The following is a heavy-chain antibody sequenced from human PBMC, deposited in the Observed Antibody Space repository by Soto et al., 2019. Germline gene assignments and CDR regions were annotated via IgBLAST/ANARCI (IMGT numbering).Heavy chain of an antibody. Sequence: EVQLVESGGGLVQPGRSLRLSCAASGFNFDDYAMHWVRQAPGKNMEWVSGISWEGGSVGYADSVKGRFTVSRDNDKNTLYLEMNNLRSEDTALYYCAKDHDEDFGYDLDYMNYWGQGTLVTVSS. D-gene: IGHD5-12*01. CDR1: GFNFDDYA. CDR3: AKDHDEDFGYDLDYMNY. V-gene: IGHV3-9*01. CDR2: ISWEGGSV. J-gene: IGHJ4*02.